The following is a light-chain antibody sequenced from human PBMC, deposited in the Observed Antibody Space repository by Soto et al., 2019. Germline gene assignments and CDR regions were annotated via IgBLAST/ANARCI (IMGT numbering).Light chain of an antibody. Sequence: EIVLTQSPGTLSLSPGERATLSCRASQSVSSSYLAWYQQKPGQAPRLLIYGASSRATGIPDRFSGSGSGTDFTFTISRLEPEDFAVYYCQQYGSSPPQTFGQGTKVDIK. CDR3: QQYGSSPPQT. J-gene: IGKJ1*01. CDR1: QSVSSSY. V-gene: IGKV3-20*01. CDR2: GAS.